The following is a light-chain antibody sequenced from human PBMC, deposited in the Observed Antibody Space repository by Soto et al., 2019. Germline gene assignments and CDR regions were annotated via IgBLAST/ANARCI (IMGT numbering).Light chain of an antibody. Sequence: DIQMTQSPSTLSASVGDRVAITCRASQSITTWLAWYQHKPGKAPKLLIYKASSLQSGVPSRFSGSGSGTEFTLTISSLQPDDFATYYCQQYNTYSRTFGQGSKVDI. CDR3: QQYNTYSRT. J-gene: IGKJ1*01. CDR1: QSITTW. V-gene: IGKV1-5*03. CDR2: KAS.